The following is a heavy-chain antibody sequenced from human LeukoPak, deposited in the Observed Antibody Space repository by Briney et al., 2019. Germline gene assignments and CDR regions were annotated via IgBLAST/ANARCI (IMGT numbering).Heavy chain of an antibody. Sequence: SETLSLTCTVSGGSISSSSYYWGWIRQPPGKGLEWIGSIYYSGSTYYNPSLKSRVTISVDTSKNQFYLKLSSLTAADTAVYYCARRDDSSGYHKIFDYWGPGTLVTVSS. CDR3: ARRDDSSGYHKIFDY. D-gene: IGHD3-22*01. V-gene: IGHV4-39*01. CDR2: IYYSGST. J-gene: IGHJ4*02. CDR1: GGSISSSSYY.